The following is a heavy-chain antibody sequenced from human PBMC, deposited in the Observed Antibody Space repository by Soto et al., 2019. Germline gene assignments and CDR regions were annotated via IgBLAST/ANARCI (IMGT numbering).Heavy chain of an antibody. V-gene: IGHV1-3*01. J-gene: IGHJ4*02. D-gene: IGHD3-22*01. CDR2: ISAGTGDT. Sequence: ASVKVSCKASGYIFSDYAMHWVRQAPGQGLEWVGWISAGTGDTKYSQKFQDRVAITRDTSANTLYMELSSLSSEDTAVFFCARGYYDGAGFTYFDSWGQGTLVTVSS. CDR3: ARGYYDGAGFTYFDS. CDR1: GYIFSDYA.